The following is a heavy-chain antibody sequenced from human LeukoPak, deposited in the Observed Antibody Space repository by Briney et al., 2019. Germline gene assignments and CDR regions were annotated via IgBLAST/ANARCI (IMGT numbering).Heavy chain of an antibody. CDR3: AARVYPKAVPYFDY. D-gene: IGHD3-10*01. Sequence: GGSLRLSCAASGFTFSDYYMSWIRQAPGKGLEWVSYISSSGSTIYYADSVKGRFTISRDNAKNSLYLQMNSLRAEDTAVYYCAARVYPKAVPYFDYWGQGTLVTVSS. CDR2: ISSSGSTI. V-gene: IGHV3-11*01. CDR1: GFTFSDYY. J-gene: IGHJ4*02.